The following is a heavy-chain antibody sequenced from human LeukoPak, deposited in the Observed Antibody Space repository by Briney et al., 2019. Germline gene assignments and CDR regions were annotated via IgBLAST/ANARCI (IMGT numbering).Heavy chain of an antibody. CDR1: GFTFSNYA. D-gene: IGHD6-13*01. CDR3: ARDGPAAGLYFDY. Sequence: GGSLRLSCAASGFTFSNYAMNWVRQAPGKGLEWVSSIKQDGSEKYYVDSVKGRFTIFRDNAKDSLYLQMNSLRVEDTAVYYCARDGPAAGLYFDYWGQGTLVTVSS. J-gene: IGHJ4*02. V-gene: IGHV3-7*03. CDR2: IKQDGSEK.